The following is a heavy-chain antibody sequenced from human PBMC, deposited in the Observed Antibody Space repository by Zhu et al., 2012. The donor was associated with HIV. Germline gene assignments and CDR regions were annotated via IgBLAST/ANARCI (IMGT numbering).Heavy chain of an antibody. CDR2: MSYSGST. J-gene: IGHJ6*03. Sequence: QVQLQESGPGLVKPSDTLSLTCAVSGYSISSSNWWGWIRQPPGKGLEWIAYMSYSGSTYYNVSLKSRVTMSVDTSKNQFSLKLRSVTAVDTAVYYCARIREGILTGYYYYYMDVWGKGTTVTVSS. CDR1: GYSISSSNW. CDR3: ARIREGILTGYYYYYMDV. V-gene: IGHV4-28*01. D-gene: IGHD3-9*01.